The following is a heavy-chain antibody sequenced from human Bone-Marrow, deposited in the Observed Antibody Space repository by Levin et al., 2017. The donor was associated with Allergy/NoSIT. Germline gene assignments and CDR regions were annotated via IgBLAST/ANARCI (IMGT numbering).Heavy chain of an antibody. CDR3: ARDSVWVVATH. V-gene: IGHV4-61*02. D-gene: IGHD2-21*01. J-gene: IGHJ4*02. CDR2: VYTTGTA. CDR1: GVSVSGGRYY. Sequence: SQTLSLTCTVSGVSVSGGRYYWHWYRQPAGKGLEWLGRVYTTGTANYNPSLKGRVTISIDSSKNEFSLRLSSVTAADTAMCYCARDSVWVVATHWGQGTLVTVSS.